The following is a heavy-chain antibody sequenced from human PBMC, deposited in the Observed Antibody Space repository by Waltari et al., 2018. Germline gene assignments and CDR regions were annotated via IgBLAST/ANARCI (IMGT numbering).Heavy chain of an antibody. CDR1: GGSSFSAYH. CDR2: INDRGLT. J-gene: IGHJ1*01. D-gene: IGHD3-10*01. V-gene: IGHV4-34*02. Sequence: QVQLQQWGAGLLKPSETLSLSCAVHGGSSFSAYHWNWFRQFPGKGLEWIGEINDRGLTNYNPSLNSRVTMSVDTSRNQFSLTLTSVTAADTALYYCARSAAIVVRGRYFQYWGQGTLVTVSS. CDR3: ARSAAIVVRGRYFQY.